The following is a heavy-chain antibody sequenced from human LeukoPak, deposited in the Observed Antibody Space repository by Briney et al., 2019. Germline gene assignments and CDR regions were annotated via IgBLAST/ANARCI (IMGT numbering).Heavy chain of an antibody. CDR3: ASAITYYDIFGY. CDR2: IYSGDST. Sequence: GGSLRLSCAASGFTVSSNYMSWVRQAPGKGLEWVSVIYSGDSTYYADSVKGRFTTSRDKSKNTLYLQMNSLRTEDTAVYYCASAITYYDIFGYWGQGTLVTVSS. CDR1: GFTVSSNY. V-gene: IGHV3-66*02. J-gene: IGHJ4*02. D-gene: IGHD3-9*01.